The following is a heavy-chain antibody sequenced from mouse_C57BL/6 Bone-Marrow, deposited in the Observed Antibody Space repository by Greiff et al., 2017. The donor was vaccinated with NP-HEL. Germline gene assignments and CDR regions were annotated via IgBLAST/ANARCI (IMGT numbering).Heavy chain of an antibody. J-gene: IGHJ2*01. V-gene: IGHV5-15*01. D-gene: IGHD1-1*01. CDR1: GFTFSDYG. CDR2: ISNLAYSI. Sequence: EVKLMESGGGLVQPGGSLKLSCAASGFTFSDYGMAWVRQAPRKGPEWVAFISNLAYSIYYADTVTGRFTISRENAKNTLYLEMSSLRSEDTAMYYCARPSTVVAGGYFDYWGQGTTLTVSS. CDR3: ARPSTVVAGGYFDY.